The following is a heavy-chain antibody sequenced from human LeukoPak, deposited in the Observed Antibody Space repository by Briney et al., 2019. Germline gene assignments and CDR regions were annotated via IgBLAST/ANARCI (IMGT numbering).Heavy chain of an antibody. D-gene: IGHD3-22*01. CDR1: GGSFSGYY. V-gene: IGHV4-34*01. J-gene: IGHJ4*02. CDR3: ARQRITMIVRRRYYFDY. CDR2: INHSGST. Sequence: SETLSLTCAVHGGSFSGYYWSWIRQPPGKGLEWIGEINHSGSTNYNPSLKSRATISVDTSKNQFSLKLSSVTAADTAVYYCARQRITMIVRRRYYFDYWGQGTLVTVSS.